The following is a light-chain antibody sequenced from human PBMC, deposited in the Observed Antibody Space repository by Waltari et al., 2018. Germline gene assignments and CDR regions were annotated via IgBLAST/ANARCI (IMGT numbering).Light chain of an antibody. CDR3: QQSDTNPIA. CDR2: EAS. CDR1: QSVTGS. V-gene: IGKV1-39*01. Sequence: DIQMTQSPSSLSASEGDRVTISCRASQSVTGSLNWYQQKPGKAPKLLIYEASRLHSGVPSRFSGSQSGTDFTLTISFLQPEDFATYYCQQSDTNPIAFGQGTRLEIK. J-gene: IGKJ5*01.